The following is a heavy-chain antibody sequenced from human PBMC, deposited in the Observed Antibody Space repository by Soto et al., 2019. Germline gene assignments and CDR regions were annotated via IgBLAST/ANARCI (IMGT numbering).Heavy chain of an antibody. V-gene: IGHV4-34*01. CDR3: ARVGWKRSSWYGSCFDP. D-gene: IGHD6-13*01. CDR1: GGTFSGYY. CDR2: INHSGST. J-gene: IGHJ5*02. Sequence: SETLSLTCAVYGGTFSGYYWSWIRQPPGKGLEWMGEINHSGSTNYNPSRRSRVTISVDTSKNQFSLKLSSVTAADTDVYYCARVGWKRSSWYGSCFDPWGQGTLVTVSS.